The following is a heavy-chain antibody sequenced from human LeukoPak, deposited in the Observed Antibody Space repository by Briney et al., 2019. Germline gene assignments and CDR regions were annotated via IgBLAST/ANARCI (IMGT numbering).Heavy chain of an antibody. Sequence: GESLKISCKGSGYSFTSYWIGWVRQMPGKGLEWMGIIYPGDSDTRYSPSFQGQVTISADKSISTAYLQWSSLKASDTAMYYCARHDFDYYDSIGYGPGGFDYWGQGTLVTVSS. D-gene: IGHD3-22*01. CDR3: ARHDFDYYDSIGYGPGGFDY. J-gene: IGHJ4*02. V-gene: IGHV5-51*01. CDR2: IYPGDSDT. CDR1: GYSFTSYW.